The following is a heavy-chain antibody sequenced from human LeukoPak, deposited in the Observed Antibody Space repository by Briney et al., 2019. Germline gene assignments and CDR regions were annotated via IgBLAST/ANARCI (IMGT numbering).Heavy chain of an antibody. CDR2: IYSGGST. J-gene: IGHJ4*02. CDR1: GFTVSSNY. CDR3: ARDLARGYSGYDSHY. V-gene: IGHV3-53*01. D-gene: IGHD5-12*01. Sequence: GGSLRLSCAASGFTVSSNYMSWVRQAPGKGLEWVSVIYSGGSTYYADSVKGRFTISRDNSKNTLYLQMNSLRAEDTAVYYCARDLARGYSGYDSHYWGQGTLVTVSS.